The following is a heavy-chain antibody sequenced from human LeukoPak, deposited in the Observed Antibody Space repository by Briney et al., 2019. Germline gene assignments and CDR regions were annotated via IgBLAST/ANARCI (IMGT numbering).Heavy chain of an antibody. J-gene: IGHJ4*02. Sequence: GGSLRLSCAASGFTLSTYWMNWVRQAPGKGLEWVASINPDGSEKYYVDSVKGRFTISRDSAKNSLSLQMNSLRAEDTALYYCARAGFLITSTFRHWGQGTLVTVSS. D-gene: IGHD2-2*01. CDR2: INPDGSEK. V-gene: IGHV3-7*01. CDR3: ARAGFLITSTFRH. CDR1: GFTLSTYW.